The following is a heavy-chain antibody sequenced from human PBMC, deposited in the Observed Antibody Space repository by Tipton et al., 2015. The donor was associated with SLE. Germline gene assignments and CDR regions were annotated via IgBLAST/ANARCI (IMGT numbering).Heavy chain of an antibody. Sequence: SLRLSCAASGFTFITYSMNWVCQTPGKGLEWGSYITGRSNNVYYADSVKGRFNIPSDNAKNSLYLQMNSLRAEDTALYYCAKDISSSWGKDYFDYWGQGTLVTVSS. J-gene: IGHJ4*02. CDR3: AKDISSSWGKDYFDY. CDR1: GFTFITYS. CDR2: ITGRSNNV. V-gene: IGHV3-48*01. D-gene: IGHD6-6*01.